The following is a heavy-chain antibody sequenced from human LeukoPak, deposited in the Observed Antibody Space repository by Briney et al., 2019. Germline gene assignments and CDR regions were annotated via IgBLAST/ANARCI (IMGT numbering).Heavy chain of an antibody. Sequence: SETLSLTCTVSGYSIRSGFYWGRIRQPPGKGLEWIGNIYHSGITYYTPSLKSRVTISVDTSKNQFSLKLSSVTAADTAVYYCATSGAKNYYMDVWGKGTTVTISS. CDR2: IYHSGIT. CDR3: ATSGAKNYYMDV. D-gene: IGHD6-25*01. J-gene: IGHJ6*03. CDR1: GYSIRSGFY. V-gene: IGHV4-38-2*02.